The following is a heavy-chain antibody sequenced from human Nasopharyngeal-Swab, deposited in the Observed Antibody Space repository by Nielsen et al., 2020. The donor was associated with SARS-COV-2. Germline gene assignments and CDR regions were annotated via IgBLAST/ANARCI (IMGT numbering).Heavy chain of an antibody. CDR1: GFTFSSYG. CDR3: ARDGGGDSSSWESDY. CDR2: ISYDGSNK. Sequence: GGSLRLSCAASGFTFSSYGMHWVRQAPGKGLEWVAVISYDGSNKYYADSVKGRFTISRDNSKNTLYLQMNSLRAEDTAVYYCARDGGGDSSSWESDYWGQGTLVTVSS. D-gene: IGHD6-13*01. V-gene: IGHV3-30*03. J-gene: IGHJ4*02.